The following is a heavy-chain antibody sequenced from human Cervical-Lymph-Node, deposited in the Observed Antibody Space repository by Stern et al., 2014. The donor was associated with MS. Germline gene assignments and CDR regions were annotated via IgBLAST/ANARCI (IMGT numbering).Heavy chain of an antibody. CDR1: GGSISSSDYY. CDR3: ARGLLWFGELKVNGFDP. J-gene: IGHJ5*02. D-gene: IGHD3-10*01. V-gene: IGHV4-39*02. Sequence: QLQLQESGPGLVKPSETLSLTCAVSGGSISSSDYYWGWIRQPPGKGLEWIGRIHDSGRTFYNPSLKSRVTISSDTSKNHLSLRLSSVTAADTAMYYCARGLLWFGELKVNGFDPWGQGTLVTVSS. CDR2: IHDSGRT.